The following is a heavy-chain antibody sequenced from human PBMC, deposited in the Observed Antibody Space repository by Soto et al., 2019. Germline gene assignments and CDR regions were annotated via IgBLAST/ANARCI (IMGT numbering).Heavy chain of an antibody. J-gene: IGHJ4*02. CDR2: ISGSGGTT. CDR3: AKGARSSGWY. CDR1: GFTFSSYA. V-gene: IGHV3-23*01. Sequence: PGGSLRLSCGASGFTFSSYAMSWVRQAPGKGLEWVSAISGSGGTTYYADSVKGRFTISRDNSKNTLYLQMNSLRTEDTAVYYCAKGARSSGWYWGQGTLVTVSS. D-gene: IGHD6-19*01.